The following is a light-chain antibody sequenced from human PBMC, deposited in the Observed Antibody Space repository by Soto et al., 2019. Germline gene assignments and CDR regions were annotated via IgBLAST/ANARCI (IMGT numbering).Light chain of an antibody. V-gene: IGKV1-5*03. Sequence: DIQMTQSPSTLSASVGDRVTITCRASQSIRSWLAWYQQKPGKAPKVLIYKASSLESGVPSRFSGSGSGTEFTLTISSLQPDDFATYYCQQYNSYPVTFGQGTKVEIK. CDR2: KAS. CDR3: QQYNSYPVT. CDR1: QSIRSW. J-gene: IGKJ1*01.